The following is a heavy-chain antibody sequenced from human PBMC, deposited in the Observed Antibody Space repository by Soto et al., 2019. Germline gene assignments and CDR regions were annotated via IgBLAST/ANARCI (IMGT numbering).Heavy chain of an antibody. Sequence: SETHSLTSTVADGYIISGDYYWSWISKPPGKGLEWIGYIYYSGSTYYNPSLKSRVTISVDTSKNQFSLKLSSVTAADTAVYYCARDRDYDILTGYYNDVFDIWGQGTMVTVSS. D-gene: IGHD3-9*01. CDR1: DGYIISGDYY. V-gene: IGHV4-30-4*01. CDR2: IYYSGST. CDR3: ARDRDYDILTGYYNDVFDI. J-gene: IGHJ3*02.